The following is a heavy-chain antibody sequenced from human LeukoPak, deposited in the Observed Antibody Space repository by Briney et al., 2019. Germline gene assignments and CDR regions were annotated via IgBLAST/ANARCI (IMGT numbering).Heavy chain of an antibody. CDR2: MNPNSGNT. D-gene: IGHD4-17*01. CDR1: GYTFTSYD. CDR3: ARGRGLTTVTTGDY. Sequence: ASVNVSCKASGYTFTSYDINWVRQATGQGLEWMGWMNPNSGNTGYAQKFQGRVTMTKNTSISTVYMELSSLRSEDTAVYYCARGRGLTTVTTGDYWGQGTLVTVSS. J-gene: IGHJ4*02. V-gene: IGHV1-8*01.